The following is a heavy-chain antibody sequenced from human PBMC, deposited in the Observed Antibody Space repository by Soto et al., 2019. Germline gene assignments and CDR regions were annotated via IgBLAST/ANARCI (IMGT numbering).Heavy chain of an antibody. Sequence: QVQLVQSGAEVKKPGASVKVSCKTSGYTFTSYGISWVRQAPGQGLEWMGWISAYSGNTNYAEKLQGRVTMTTDTSTWNAYMELWSPGSDDTAAYYCAREDCPVDYWGQGTLVTVSS. J-gene: IGHJ4*02. D-gene: IGHD2-21*01. V-gene: IGHV1-18*01. CDR2: ISAYSGNT. CDR1: GYTFTSYG. CDR3: AREDCPVDY.